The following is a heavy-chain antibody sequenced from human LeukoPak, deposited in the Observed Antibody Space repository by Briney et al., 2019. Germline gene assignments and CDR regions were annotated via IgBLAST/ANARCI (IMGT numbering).Heavy chain of an antibody. V-gene: IGHV1-46*01. CDR1: GYTFTSYY. CDR3: ARDGHSLVVVIPALGY. Sequence: GASVKVSCKASGYTFTSYYMHWVRQAPGQGLEWMGIINPSGGSTSCAQKFQGRVTMTRDTSTSTVYMELSSLRSEDTAVYYCARDGHSLVVVIPALGYWGQGTLVTVSS. D-gene: IGHD3-22*01. CDR2: INPSGGST. J-gene: IGHJ4*02.